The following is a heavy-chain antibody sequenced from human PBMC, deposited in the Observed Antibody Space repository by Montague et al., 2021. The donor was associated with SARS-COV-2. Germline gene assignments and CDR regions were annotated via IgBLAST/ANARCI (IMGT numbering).Heavy chain of an antibody. CDR3: ARLRDGVVPSPILGIGPYFTYYYMDV. J-gene: IGHJ6*03. V-gene: IGHV4-34*01. CDR1: GGSFSGYY. Sequence: SETLSLTCAVHGGSFSGYYWNWIRQPPRKGLEWIGEINHGGNTNYNPSLKNRLTISVDTSKNQFSLKLTSVAATDTAVYYCARLRDGVVPSPILGIGPYFTYYYMDVWGKGTTVTVSS. D-gene: IGHD2-15*01. CDR2: INHGGNT.